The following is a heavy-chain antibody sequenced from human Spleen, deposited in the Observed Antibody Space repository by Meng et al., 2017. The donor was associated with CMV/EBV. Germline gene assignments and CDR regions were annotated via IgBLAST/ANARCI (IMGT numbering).Heavy chain of an antibody. J-gene: IGHJ6*02. CDR3: AKDLKEEWLSYAMDV. V-gene: IGHV7-4-1*01. CDR1: GYTFTRYA. CDR2: INTNTGNP. Sequence: ASVKVSCKASGYTFTRYAMNWVRQAPGQGLEWMGWINTNTGNPTYAQGFTGRFVFSLDTSVSTAYLQICSLKAEDTAVCYCAKDLKEEWLSYAMDVWGQGTTVTVSS. D-gene: IGHD3-3*01.